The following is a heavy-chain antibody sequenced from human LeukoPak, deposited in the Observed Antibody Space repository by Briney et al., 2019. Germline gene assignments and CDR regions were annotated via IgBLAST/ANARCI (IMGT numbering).Heavy chain of an antibody. D-gene: IGHD4-17*01. Sequence: GGSLRLSCAASGLTLSSYWMSWVRQAPGKGLEWVANIKQGGSEKYYVDSVEGRFTISRDNAKNSLYLQINSLRADDTAVYYCAREGYGPLDFWGQGTLVTVSS. V-gene: IGHV3-7*01. CDR3: AREGYGPLDF. J-gene: IGHJ4*02. CDR1: GLTLSSYW. CDR2: IKQGGSEK.